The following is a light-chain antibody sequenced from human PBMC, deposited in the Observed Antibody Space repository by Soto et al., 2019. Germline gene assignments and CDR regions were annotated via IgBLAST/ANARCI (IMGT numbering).Light chain of an antibody. CDR1: NRDVGSYNL. V-gene: IGLV2-14*01. CDR2: EVR. Sequence: QSVLTQPASVSGSPGQSITIACTGTNRDVGSYNLVSWYQQRPGEAPKLIISEVRNRPSGISYRFTGSKSGNTAYLTISGLQAEDEADYYCRSYTTTSTLVFGGGTKLTVL. CDR3: RSYTTTSTLV. J-gene: IGLJ3*02.